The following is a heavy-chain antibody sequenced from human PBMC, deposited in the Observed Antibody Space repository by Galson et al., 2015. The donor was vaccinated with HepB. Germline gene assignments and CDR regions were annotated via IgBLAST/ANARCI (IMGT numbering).Heavy chain of an antibody. J-gene: IGHJ4*02. D-gene: IGHD2-21*02. CDR3: VTESLVTTLISTNV. CDR1: GYKFTSYW. V-gene: IGHV5-51*03. CDR2: VYPGDSDT. Sequence: QSVAEVKKAGESLKISCKGSGYKFTSYWIGWVRQMPGKGLEWMGIVYPGDSDTRYSPSFQGQVIISADNSISTAYLQWISLKASDTAMYYCVTESLVTTLISTNVWGQGTLVTVSS.